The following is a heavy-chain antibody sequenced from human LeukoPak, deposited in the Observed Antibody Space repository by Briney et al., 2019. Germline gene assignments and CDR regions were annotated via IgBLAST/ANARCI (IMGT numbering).Heavy chain of an antibody. CDR3: ARRNHGYSGYDQHCGMDV. Sequence: GESLKISCKGSGYSFTSYWIGWVRQMPGKGLEWMGIIYPGDSDTRYSPSFQGQVTISADKSISTAYLQWSSLKASDTAMYYCARRNHGYSGYDQHCGMDVWGQGTTVTVSS. V-gene: IGHV5-51*01. CDR2: IYPGDSDT. D-gene: IGHD5-12*01. J-gene: IGHJ6*02. CDR1: GYSFTSYW.